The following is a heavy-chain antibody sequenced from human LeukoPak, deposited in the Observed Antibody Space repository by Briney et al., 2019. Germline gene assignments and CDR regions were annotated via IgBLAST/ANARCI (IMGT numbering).Heavy chain of an antibody. CDR1: GFTFSSYG. Sequence: PGRSLRLSCAASGFTFSSYGMHWVRQAPGKGLEWVAVIWYDGSNKYYADSVKGRFTISRDNSKNTLYLQMNSLRAEDTAVYYCARDQGYYGMDVWGQGTTVTVSS. CDR3: ARDQGYYGMDV. V-gene: IGHV3-33*08. CDR2: IWYDGSNK. J-gene: IGHJ6*02.